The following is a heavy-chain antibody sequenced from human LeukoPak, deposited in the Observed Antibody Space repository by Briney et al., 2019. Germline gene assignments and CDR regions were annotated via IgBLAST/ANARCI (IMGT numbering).Heavy chain of an antibody. CDR2: ISYDGSNK. J-gene: IGHJ6*03. V-gene: IGHV3-30-3*01. Sequence: GRSLRLSCAASGFTFSSYAMHWVRQAPGKGLEWVAVISYDGSNKYYADSVKGRFTISRDNSKNTLYLQMNSLRAEDTAVYYCARESYGVVAAQPAVYYYYMDVWGKGTTVTVSS. CDR1: GFTFSSYA. CDR3: ARESYGVVAAQPAVYYYYMDV. D-gene: IGHD2-15*01.